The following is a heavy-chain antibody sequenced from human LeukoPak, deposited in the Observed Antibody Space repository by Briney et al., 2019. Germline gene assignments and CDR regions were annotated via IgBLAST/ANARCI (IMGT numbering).Heavy chain of an antibody. V-gene: IGHV3-48*03. J-gene: IGHJ6*02. D-gene: IGHD3-3*01. CDR2: ISSSGSTI. CDR3: ARDAISSYYDFWSGYYGMDV. CDR1: GFTFSSYE. Sequence: GGSLRLSCAASGFTFSSYEMNGVRQAPGKGLEWVSYISSSGSTIYYADSVKGRFTISRDNAKNSLYLQMNSLRAEDTAVYYCARDAISSYYDFWSGYYGMDVWGQGTTVTVSS.